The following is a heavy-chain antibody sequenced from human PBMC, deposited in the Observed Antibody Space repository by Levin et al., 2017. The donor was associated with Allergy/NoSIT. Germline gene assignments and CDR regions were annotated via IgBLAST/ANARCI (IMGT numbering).Heavy chain of an antibody. Sequence: SQTLSLTCTVSGGSISSSSYYWGWIRQPPGKGLEWIGSIYYSGSTYYNPSLKSRVTISVDTSKNQFSLKLSSVTAADTAVYYCASRSSRDGYNYRESDAFDIWGQGTMVTVSS. CDR1: GGSISSSSYY. J-gene: IGHJ3*02. D-gene: IGHD5-24*01. CDR3: ASRSSRDGYNYRESDAFDI. CDR2: IYYSGST. V-gene: IGHV4-39*01.